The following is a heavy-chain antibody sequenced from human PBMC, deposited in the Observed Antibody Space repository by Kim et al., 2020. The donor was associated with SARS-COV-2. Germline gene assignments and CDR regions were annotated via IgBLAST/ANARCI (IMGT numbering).Heavy chain of an antibody. CDR2: INYSGST. CDR3: GQSTSTMYLYYFDY. CDR1: GGSISSSSNY. J-gene: IGHJ4*02. D-gene: IGHD5-12*01. V-gene: IGHV4-39*01. Sequence: SETLSLTCTVSGGSISSSSNYWGWIRQPPGKGLEWIGSINYSGSTYYNPSLKSRVTISVDTSKNQFSLKLRSVTAADTAVYYCGQSTSTMYLYYFDYWGQGTLVTVSS.